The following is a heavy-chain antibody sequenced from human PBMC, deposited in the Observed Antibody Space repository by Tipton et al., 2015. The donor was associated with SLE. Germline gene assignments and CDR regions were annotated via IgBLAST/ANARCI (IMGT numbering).Heavy chain of an antibody. CDR2: IYSGGST. CDR1: GFTVSSNY. J-gene: IGHJ4*02. D-gene: IGHD6-25*01. CDR3: ARDLCGYSSAGGD. V-gene: IGHV3-53*01. Sequence: GSLRLSCAASGFTVSSNYMGWVRQAPGKGLEWVSVIYSGGSTYYADSVKGRFTISRDNSKNKLYLQMNSLRAEDTAVYYWARDLCGYSSAGGDWGQGTLVTVSS.